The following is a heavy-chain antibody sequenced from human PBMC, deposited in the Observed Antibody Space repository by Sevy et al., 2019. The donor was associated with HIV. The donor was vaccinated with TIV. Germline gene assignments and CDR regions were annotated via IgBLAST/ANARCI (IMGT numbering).Heavy chain of an antibody. J-gene: IGHJ6*02. CDR2: ISSSSSYI. D-gene: IGHD5-12*01. CDR3: ARDGKDVATIVGMDV. Sequence: GGSLRLSCAASGFTFCSYSMNWVRQAPGKGLEWVSSISSSSSYIYYADSVKGRFTISRDNAKNSLYLQMNSLRAEDTAVYYCARDGKDVATIVGMDVWGQGTTVTVSS. V-gene: IGHV3-21*01. CDR1: GFTFCSYS.